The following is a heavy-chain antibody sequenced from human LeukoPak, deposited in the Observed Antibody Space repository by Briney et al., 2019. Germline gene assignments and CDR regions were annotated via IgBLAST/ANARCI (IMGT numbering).Heavy chain of an antibody. V-gene: IGHV3-30*18. CDR1: GFAFSTYG. Sequence: SGGSLRLSCAASGFAFSTYGMHWVRQAPGKGLEWVAVISYDGRTIHYADSLKGRFTISRDNSKNTLYLQMNCLRPEDTAVYYCAKEYSSGWSHWYFDLWGRGTLVTVSS. CDR2: ISYDGRTI. D-gene: IGHD6-19*01. CDR3: AKEYSSGWSHWYFDL. J-gene: IGHJ2*01.